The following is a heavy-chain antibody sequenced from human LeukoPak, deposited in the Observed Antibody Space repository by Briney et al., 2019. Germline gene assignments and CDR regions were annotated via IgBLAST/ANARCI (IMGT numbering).Heavy chain of an antibody. V-gene: IGHV3-11*01. J-gene: IGHJ6*03. D-gene: IGHD6-13*01. CDR3: ARVMHSSSWYYSFPGGYYYYYMDV. Sequence: GGSLRLSCAASGFTFSDYYMSWIRQAPGKGLEWVSYISSSGSTIYYADSVKGRFTISRDNAKNSLYLQMNSLRAEDTAVYYCARVMHSSSWYYSFPGGYYYYYMDVWGKGTTVTISS. CDR2: ISSSGSTI. CDR1: GFTFSDYY.